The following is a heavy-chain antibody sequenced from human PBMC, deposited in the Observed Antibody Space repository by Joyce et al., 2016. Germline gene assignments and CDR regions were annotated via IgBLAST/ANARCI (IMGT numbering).Heavy chain of an antibody. J-gene: IGHJ5*01. CDR3: ARNGAYSQDS. CDR1: GGSISSAHW. Sequence: QVQLQESGPGLVKPSGTLSLTCAVSGGSISSAHWWSWVRQPPGKGLEWIGEIYLGGSTTYNPSLKSRVTISVDKSKNRLSLKMNSVTAADTAVYYCARNGAYSQDSWGQGTLVTVSS. V-gene: IGHV4-4*02. D-gene: IGHD5-12*01. CDR2: IYLGGST.